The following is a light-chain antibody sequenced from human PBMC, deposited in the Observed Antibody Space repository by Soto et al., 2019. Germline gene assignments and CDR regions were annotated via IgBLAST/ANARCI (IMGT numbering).Light chain of an antibody. CDR2: DAS. CDR3: QQYNSFPWG. CDR1: QSISSW. V-gene: IGKV1-5*01. Sequence: QVALYQSKLSAXVGDXATIXXRASQSISSWLAWYQQKPGKAPKLLIYDASTLESGVPSRFRGTRSGTEFTLTHITLLPHDFGAYYWQQYNSFPWGFGQSTEVDI. J-gene: IGKJ1*01.